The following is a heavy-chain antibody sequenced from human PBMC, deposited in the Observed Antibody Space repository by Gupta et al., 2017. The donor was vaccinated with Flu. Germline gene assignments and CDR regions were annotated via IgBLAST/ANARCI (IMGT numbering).Heavy chain of an antibody. CDR1: GGSLSGYY. D-gene: IGHD1-1*01. V-gene: IGHV4-34*12. CDR3: ATTRGKGTAFHH. Sequence: CAVYGGSLSGYYWSWIRQPPGKGLEWIGEIIYCGRTKYNPSLKRRVTTSVDTSNNQLFPKLSSVTAADTAVDYCATTRGKGTAFHHWGQGTLVTVSS. CDR2: IIYCGRT. J-gene: IGHJ1*01.